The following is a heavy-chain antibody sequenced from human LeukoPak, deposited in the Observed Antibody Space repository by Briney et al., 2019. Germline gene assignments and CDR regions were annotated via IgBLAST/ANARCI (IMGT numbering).Heavy chain of an antibody. CDR1: GGSISSYY. CDR2: IYTSGST. V-gene: IGHV4-4*07. J-gene: IGHJ4*02. CDR3: ARGRGSGWSFDY. D-gene: IGHD6-19*01. Sequence: SETLSLTCTVSGGSISSYYWSWIRQPAGKGLQWIGRIYTSGSTNYNPSLKSRVTMSVDTSKNQFSLKLSSVTAADTAVHYCARGRGSGWSFDYWGQGTLVTVSS.